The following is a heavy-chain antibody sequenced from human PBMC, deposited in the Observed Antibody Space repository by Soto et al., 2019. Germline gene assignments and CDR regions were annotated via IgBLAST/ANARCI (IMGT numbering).Heavy chain of an antibody. CDR1: GFTVSSNY. D-gene: IGHD1-1*01. V-gene: IGHV3-66*01. J-gene: IGHJ6*03. CDR2: IYSGGST. Sequence: GGSLRLSCAASGFTVSSNYMSWVRQAPGKGLEWVSVIYSGGSTYYADSVKGRFTISRDNSKNTLYLQMNSLRAEDTAVYYCARDRYNWNDEDYYYYMDVWGKGTTVTVSS. CDR3: ARDRYNWNDEDYYYYMDV.